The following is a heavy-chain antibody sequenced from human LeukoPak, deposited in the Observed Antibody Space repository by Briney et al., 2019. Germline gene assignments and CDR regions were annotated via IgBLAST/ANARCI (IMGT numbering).Heavy chain of an antibody. CDR3: AKDQFRGYIGYYYDSSGYSYFDY. J-gene: IGHJ4*02. V-gene: IGHV3-23*01. Sequence: GGSLRLSCAASGLTFSSYAMTWVRQAPGKGLEWVSAISGSGGSTYYADSVKGRFAISRDNSKNTLYLQMNSLRAEDTAVYYCAKDQFRGYIGYYYDSSGYSYFDYWGQGTLVTVSS. CDR1: GLTFSSYA. D-gene: IGHD3-22*01. CDR2: ISGSGGST.